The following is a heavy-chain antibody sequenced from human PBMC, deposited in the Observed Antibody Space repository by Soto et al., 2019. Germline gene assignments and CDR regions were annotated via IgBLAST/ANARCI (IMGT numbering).Heavy chain of an antibody. CDR2: IWYDGSNK. V-gene: IGHV3-33*01. CDR1: GFTFSSYG. CDR3: ARADSSGVAFDY. Sequence: QVHLVESGGGVVQPGRSLRLSCAASGFTFSSYGMQWFRQAPGKGLEWVAVIWYDGSNKYYADSVKGRFTISRDNSKNTLYLQMNSLRGEDRAVYYCARADSSGVAFDYWGQGTLVTVSS. J-gene: IGHJ4*02. D-gene: IGHD6-19*01.